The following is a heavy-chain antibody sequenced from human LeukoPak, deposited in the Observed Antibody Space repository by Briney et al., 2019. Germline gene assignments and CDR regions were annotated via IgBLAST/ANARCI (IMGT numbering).Heavy chain of an antibody. V-gene: IGHV3-11*04. CDR2: ISSSGSTI. CDR1: GFTFSDYY. CDR3: ARATGTYYYYMDV. J-gene: IGHJ6*03. D-gene: IGHD1-1*01. Sequence: PGGSLRLSCAASGFTFSDYYMSWIRRAPGKGLEWVSYISSSGSTIYYADSVKGRFTISRDNAKNSLYLQMNSLRAEDTAVYYCARATGTYYYYMDVWGKGTTVTVSS.